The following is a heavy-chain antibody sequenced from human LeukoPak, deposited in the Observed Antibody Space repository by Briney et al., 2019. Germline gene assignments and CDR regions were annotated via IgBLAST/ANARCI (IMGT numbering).Heavy chain of an antibody. D-gene: IGHD4-17*01. CDR2: IYYSGST. V-gene: IGHV4-59*01. CDR1: GGSISSYY. J-gene: IGHJ6*03. Sequence: SETLSLTCTVSGGSISSYYWSWIRQPPGKGLEWIGYIYYSGSTNYNPSLKSRVTISVDTSKNQFSLKLSSVTAADTAVYYCARAFGGDYAYYYYYMDVWGKGTTVTVSS. CDR3: ARAFGGDYAYYYYYMDV.